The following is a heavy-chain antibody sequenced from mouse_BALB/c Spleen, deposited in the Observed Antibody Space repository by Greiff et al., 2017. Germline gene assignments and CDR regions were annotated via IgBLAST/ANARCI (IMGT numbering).Heavy chain of an antibody. D-gene: IGHD1-1*01. V-gene: IGHV5-6*01. J-gene: IGHJ4*01. CDR2: ISSGGSYT. CDR3: ARHGWDYFYAMDY. CDR1: GFTFSSYG. Sequence: EVKLVESGGDLVKPGGSLKLSCAASGFTFSSYGMSWVRQTPDKRLEWVATISSGGSYTYYPDSVKGRFTISRDNAKNTLYLQMSSLKSEDTAMYYCARHGWDYFYAMDYWGQGTSVTVSS.